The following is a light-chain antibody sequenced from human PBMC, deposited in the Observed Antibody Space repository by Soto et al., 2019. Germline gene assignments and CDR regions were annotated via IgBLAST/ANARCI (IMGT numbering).Light chain of an antibody. CDR2: EVS. CDR3: SSYTSSSTYV. V-gene: IGLV2-14*01. CDR1: SSDVGGYNY. Sequence: QSVLTQPASVSGSPGQSITTSCTGTSSDVGGYNYVSWYQQHPGKAPKLMIYEVSNRPSGVSNRFSGSKSDNTASLTISGLQAEDEADYYCSSYTSSSTYVFGTGTKVT. J-gene: IGLJ1*01.